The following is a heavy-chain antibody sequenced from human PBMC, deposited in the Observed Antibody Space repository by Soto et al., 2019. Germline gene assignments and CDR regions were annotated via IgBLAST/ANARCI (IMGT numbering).Heavy chain of an antibody. J-gene: IGHJ4*02. CDR3: ARGVHYDSSGYYYFY. D-gene: IGHD3-22*01. CDR1: GGTFSTYA. CDR2: IIPLFGTA. Sequence: ASVKVSCKASGGTFSTYAIDWVRQAPGQGLEWMGGIIPLFGTAKYAQNFQGRITITADESTNAAYMELRSLRSQDTAVYYCARGVHYDSSGYYYFYWGQGTLVTVSS. V-gene: IGHV1-69*13.